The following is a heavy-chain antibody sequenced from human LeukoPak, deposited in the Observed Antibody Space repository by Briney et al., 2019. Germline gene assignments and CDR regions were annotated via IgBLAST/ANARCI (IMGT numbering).Heavy chain of an antibody. CDR3: ARVGSEHWVSSEYYFDS. Sequence: PGGSLRLSCAASGFTVITNDMTWVRQAPGKGLEWVSVLYSDGNTKYADSVQGRFTISRDNSKNTLYLEMNSLSPDDTAVYYCARVGSEHWVSSEYYFDSWGQGTQVTVSS. J-gene: IGHJ4*02. V-gene: IGHV3-53*01. CDR1: GFTVITND. CDR2: LYSDGNT. D-gene: IGHD7-27*01.